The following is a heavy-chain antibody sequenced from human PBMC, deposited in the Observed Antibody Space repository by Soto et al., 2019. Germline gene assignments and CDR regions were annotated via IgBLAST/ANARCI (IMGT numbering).Heavy chain of an antibody. J-gene: IGHJ4*02. V-gene: IGHV1-2*02. Sequence: ASVKVSCKASGGTFSSYAISWVRQAPGQGLEWMGWINPNGGDTKYAQRFQGRVTMTRDTSISTAYMELSSLRSDDTAFYYCAKVGRANWNIDSWGQGTLVTVSS. CDR1: GGTFSSYA. D-gene: IGHD1-20*01. CDR3: AKVGRANWNIDS. CDR2: INPNGGDT.